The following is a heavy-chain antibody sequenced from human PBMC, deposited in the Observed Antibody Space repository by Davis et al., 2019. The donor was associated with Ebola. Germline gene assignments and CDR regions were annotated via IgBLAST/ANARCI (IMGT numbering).Heavy chain of an antibody. CDR2: IHYSGST. CDR3: AREVPGAGHLDY. D-gene: IGHD6-13*01. CDR1: GGSISSGDYY. J-gene: IGHJ4*02. V-gene: IGHV4-61*08. Sequence: MPSETLSLTCTVSGGSISSGDYYWSWIRQPPGKGLEWIGYIHYSGSTNYNPSLKSRVTMSVDTSRNQFSLKLNSVTAADTAVYFCAREVPGAGHLDYWGQGILVTVSS.